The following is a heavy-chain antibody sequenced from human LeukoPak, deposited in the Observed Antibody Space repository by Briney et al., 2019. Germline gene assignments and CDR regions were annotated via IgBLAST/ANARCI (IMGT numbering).Heavy chain of an antibody. Sequence: PSETLSLTCTVSGGSISSSNYYWGWIRQPPGKGLEWIGSIYYSGSTYYNPSLKSRVTISVDTSKNQFSLKLSSVTAADTAVYYCAGGSLLWGAFDIWGQGTMVTVSS. D-gene: IGHD2-2*01. CDR1: GGSISSSNYY. CDR3: AGGSLLWGAFDI. CDR2: IYYSGST. J-gene: IGHJ3*02. V-gene: IGHV4-39*01.